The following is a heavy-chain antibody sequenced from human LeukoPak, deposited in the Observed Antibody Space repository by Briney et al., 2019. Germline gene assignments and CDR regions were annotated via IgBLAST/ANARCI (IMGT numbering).Heavy chain of an antibody. V-gene: IGHV3-21*04. CDR1: GFTFSSYS. CDR2: ISSSSSYI. CDR3: AKQLWYYFDY. J-gene: IGHJ4*02. D-gene: IGHD5-18*01. Sequence: GGSLRLSCAASGFTFSSYSMTWVRQAPGKGLEWVSSISSSSSYIYYADSVKGRFTISRDNAKNSLYLQMNSLRAEDTAVYYCAKQLWYYFDYWGQGTLVTVSS.